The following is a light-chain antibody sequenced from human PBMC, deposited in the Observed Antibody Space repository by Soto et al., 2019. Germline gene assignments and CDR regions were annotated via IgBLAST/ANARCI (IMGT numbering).Light chain of an antibody. CDR1: STNIGRYS. CDR3: AAWDDSLNAVL. CDR2: SNN. J-gene: IGLJ2*01. V-gene: IGLV1-44*01. Sequence: QSVLTQPPSASGTPGQRVTISCSGSSTNIGRYSVNWYQQFPGTAPKLLIYSNNQRPSGVPDRFSGSKSGTSASLAISGLQSEDEADYYCAAWDDSLNAVLFGGGTKLTVL.